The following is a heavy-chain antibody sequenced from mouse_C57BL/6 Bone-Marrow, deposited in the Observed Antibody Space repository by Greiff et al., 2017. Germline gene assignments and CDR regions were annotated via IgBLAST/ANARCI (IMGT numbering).Heavy chain of an antibody. V-gene: IGHV14-3*01. J-gene: IGHJ3*01. CDR2: IDPANGNT. D-gene: IGHD2-14*01. Sequence: VQLQQSVAELVRPGASVKLSCTASGFNITNTYMPWVKQRPEQGLEWIGRIDPANGNTKYAPKIQGKDTITTDTSSNTAYLQLSSLTSDDTAIYYCAMGTLFAYWGQGTLVTVSA. CDR3: AMGTLFAY. CDR1: GFNITNTY.